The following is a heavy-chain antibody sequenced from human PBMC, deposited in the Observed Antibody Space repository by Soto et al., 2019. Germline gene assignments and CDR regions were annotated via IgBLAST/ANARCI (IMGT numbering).Heavy chain of an antibody. D-gene: IGHD4-4*01. V-gene: IGHV3-13*01. CDR1: GFTFSSYD. CDR2: IGTAGDT. CDR3: ARGSPTTVTTFEDYFDY. J-gene: IGHJ4*02. Sequence: PGGSLRLSCAASGFTFSSYDMHWVRQATGKGLEWVSAIGTAGDTYYPGSVKGRFTISRENAKNSLYLQMNSLRAGDTAVYYCARGSPTTVTTFEDYFDYWGQGTLVTVSS.